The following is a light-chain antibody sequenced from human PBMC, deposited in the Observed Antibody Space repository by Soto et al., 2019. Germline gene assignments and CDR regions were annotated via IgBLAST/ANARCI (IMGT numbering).Light chain of an antibody. J-gene: IGLJ1*01. CDR2: GNN. V-gene: IGLV1-40*01. CDR3: QSYDSSLSGSV. CDR1: SSNIGAGYD. Sequence: QSVLTQPPSVSGAPGQRVTLSCTGSSSNIGAGYDVHWYQQLPGTAPKLLIYGNNNRPSGVPDRFSGSKSGTSASLAITGLQADDEADYYCQSYDSSLSGSVFGTGTKVTVL.